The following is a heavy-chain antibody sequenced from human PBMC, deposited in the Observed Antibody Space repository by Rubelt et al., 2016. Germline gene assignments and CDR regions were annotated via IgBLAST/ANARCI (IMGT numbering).Heavy chain of an antibody. V-gene: IGHV3-7*01. D-gene: IGHD3-9*01. CDR2: IRQDASEK. Sequence: EVQLLESGGGLVQPGGSLRLSCAASGFAFSSFAMSWVRQASGKGLEWVANIRQDASEKFYVDSVKGRFTISRANTKNSLYLQMNSLRAEDTAVYYCARDRDRYFADDWGQGTLVTVSS. J-gene: IGHJ4*02. CDR3: ARDRDRYFADD. CDR1: GFAFSSFA.